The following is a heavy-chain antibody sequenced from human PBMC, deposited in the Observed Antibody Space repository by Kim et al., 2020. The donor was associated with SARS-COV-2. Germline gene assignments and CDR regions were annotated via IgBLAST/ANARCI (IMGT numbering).Heavy chain of an antibody. Sequence: SVKVSCKASGGAFSSYAISWVRQAPGQGLEWMGGIIPIFGTANYAQKFQGRVTITADESTSTAYMELSSLRSEDTAVYYCASSGRPRGFYGDYRRLDVWGQGTTVTVSS. CDR2: IIPIFGTA. V-gene: IGHV1-69*13. J-gene: IGHJ6*02. CDR3: ASSGRPRGFYGDYRRLDV. D-gene: IGHD4-17*01. CDR1: GGAFSSYA.